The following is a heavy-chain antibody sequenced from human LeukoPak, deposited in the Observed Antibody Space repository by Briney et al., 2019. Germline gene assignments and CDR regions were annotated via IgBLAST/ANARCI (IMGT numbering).Heavy chain of an antibody. Sequence: ASVKVSCKASGYTFTSYGISWVRQAPGQGLEWMGWISAYNGNTNYAQKLQGRVTMTTDTSTSTAYMELRSLRSDDTAVYYCARDAYYYDSSYLDYWGQGTLVTVSS. V-gene: IGHV1-18*01. D-gene: IGHD3-22*01. CDR2: ISAYNGNT. CDR1: GYTFTSYG. CDR3: ARDAYYYDSSYLDY. J-gene: IGHJ4*02.